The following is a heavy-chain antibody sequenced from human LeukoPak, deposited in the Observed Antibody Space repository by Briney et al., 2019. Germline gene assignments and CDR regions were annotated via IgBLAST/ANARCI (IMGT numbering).Heavy chain of an antibody. J-gene: IGHJ2*01. V-gene: IGHV3-30*02. CDR3: ARDPQGTEWYFDL. CDR1: GFTFSSYG. CDR2: IRYDGSNK. Sequence: GGSLRLSCAASGFTFSSYGMHWVRQAPGKGLEWVAFIRYDGSNKYYADSVKGRFTISRDNSKNTLYLQMNSLRAEDTAVYYCARDPQGTEWYFDLWGRGTLVTVSS.